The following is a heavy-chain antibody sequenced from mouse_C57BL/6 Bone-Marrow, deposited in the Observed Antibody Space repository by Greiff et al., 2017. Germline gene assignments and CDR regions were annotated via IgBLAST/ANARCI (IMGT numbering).Heavy chain of an antibody. Sequence: VHLVESEPELVKPGASVKLSCKASGYTFTSYDINWVKQRPGQGLEWIGWIYPRDGSTKYNEKFKGKATLTVDTSSSTAYMELHSLTSEDSAVYFCARLEFDGSSGDWYFDVWGTGTTVTVSS. CDR2: IYPRDGST. D-gene: IGHD1-1*01. J-gene: IGHJ1*03. CDR3: ARLEFDGSSGDWYFDV. V-gene: IGHV1-85*01. CDR1: GYTFTSYD.